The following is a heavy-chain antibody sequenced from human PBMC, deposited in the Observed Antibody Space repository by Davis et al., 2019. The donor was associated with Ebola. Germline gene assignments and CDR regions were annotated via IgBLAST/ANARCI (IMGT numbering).Heavy chain of an antibody. V-gene: IGHV4-34*01. CDR2: INHSGST. J-gene: IGHJ4*02. CDR3: ARESLDYGDYLLDY. CDR1: GFTFSSYA. Sequence: MPGGSLRLPCAASGFTFSSYAMSWVRQPPGKGLEWIGEINHSGSTNYNPSLKSRVTISVDTSKNQFSLKLSSVTAADTAVYYCARESLDYGDYLLDYWGQGTLVTVSS. D-gene: IGHD4-17*01.